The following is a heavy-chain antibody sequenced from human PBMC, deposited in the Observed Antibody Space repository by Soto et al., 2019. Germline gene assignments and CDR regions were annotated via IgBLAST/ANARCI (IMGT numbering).Heavy chain of an antibody. J-gene: IGHJ4*02. CDR1: GFTFSSYA. CDR2: ISGSGGST. Sequence: PGGSLILSCAASGFTFSSYAMSWVRQAPGKGLEWVSAISGSGGSTYYADSVKGRFTISRDNSKNTLYLQMNSLRAEDTAVYYCAKARGSTTPAPGSYWGQGTLVTVSS. CDR3: AKARGSTTPAPGSY. D-gene: IGHD2-2*01. V-gene: IGHV3-23*01.